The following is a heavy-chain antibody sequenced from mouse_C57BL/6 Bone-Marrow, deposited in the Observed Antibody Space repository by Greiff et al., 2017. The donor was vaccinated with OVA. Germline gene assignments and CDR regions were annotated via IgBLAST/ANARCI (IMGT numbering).Heavy chain of an antibody. CDR2: ISSGGSYT. Sequence: EVKLVESGGDLVKPGGSLKLSCAASGFTFSSYGMSWVRQTPDKRLAWVATISSGGSYTYYPDSVKGRFTISRDKAKNTLYLQMSSLKSEDTAMYYCERQRNWDWYFDVWGTGTTVTVSS. D-gene: IGHD4-1*01. J-gene: IGHJ1*03. CDR1: GFTFSSYG. CDR3: ERQRNWDWYFDV. V-gene: IGHV5-6*01.